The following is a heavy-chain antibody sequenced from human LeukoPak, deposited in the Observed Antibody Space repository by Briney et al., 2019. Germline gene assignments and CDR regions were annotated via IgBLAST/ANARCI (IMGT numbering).Heavy chain of an antibody. CDR1: GFTFIGFG. CDR3: ARGRGADYGGNSGYFDY. J-gene: IGHJ4*02. Sequence: GKSLRLSCAASGFTFIGFGMHWVRQAPAKGLEWVAVICYDGSNKYYADSVKGRFTISRDNPKNTLYVQMNSLRAEDTAVYYCARGRGADYGGNSGYFDYWGQGTLVTVSS. V-gene: IGHV3-33*01. D-gene: IGHD4-23*01. CDR2: ICYDGSNK.